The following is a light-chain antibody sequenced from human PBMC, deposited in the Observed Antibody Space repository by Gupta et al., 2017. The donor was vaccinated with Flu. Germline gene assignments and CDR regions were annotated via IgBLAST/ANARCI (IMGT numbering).Light chain of an antibody. CDR3: AAWDDSLSGS. V-gene: IGLV1-47*01. CDR2: NNN. Sequence: QSGLTQPPSASGTPGQSVTLSGSGSRVNIGSYSVSWYQQFPGSAPTLLIYNNNQRPSGVPDRFSGSKSDTSASLTSSGLRPEDEADYYCAAWDDSLSGSFGGGTRLTVL. J-gene: IGLJ2*01. CDR1: RVNIGSYS.